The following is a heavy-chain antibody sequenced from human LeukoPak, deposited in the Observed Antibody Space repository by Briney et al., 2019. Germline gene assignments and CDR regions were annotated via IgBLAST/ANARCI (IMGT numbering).Heavy chain of an antibody. D-gene: IGHD3-16*01. J-gene: IGHJ5*02. V-gene: IGHV3-53*01. CDR3: ARDRRETMITFGGVMTAGWFDP. CDR2: VYSGGST. CDR1: GFTVSSNY. Sequence: GGSLRLSCAASGFTVSSNYMSWVRQAPGEGLEWVSVVYSGGSTYYADSVKGRFTISRDNSKNTLYLQMNSLRAEDTAVYYCARDRRETMITFGGVMTAGWFDPWGQGTLVTVSS.